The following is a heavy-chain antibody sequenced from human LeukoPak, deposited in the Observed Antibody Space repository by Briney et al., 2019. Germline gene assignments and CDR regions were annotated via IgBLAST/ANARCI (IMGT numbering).Heavy chain of an antibody. D-gene: IGHD1-7*01. V-gene: IGHV4-34*01. CDR3: ARCSNLPYYYYGMDV. CDR2: INHSGST. CDR1: GGSFSGYY. Sequence: PSETLSLTCAVYGGSFSGYYWSWIRQPPGKGLEWIGEINHSGSTNYNPSLKSRVTISVDTSKNQFSLKLSSVTAADTAVYYCARCSNLPYYYYGMDVWGQGTTVTVSS. J-gene: IGHJ6*02.